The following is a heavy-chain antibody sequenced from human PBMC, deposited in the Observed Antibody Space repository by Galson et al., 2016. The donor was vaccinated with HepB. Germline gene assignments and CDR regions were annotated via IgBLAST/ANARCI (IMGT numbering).Heavy chain of an antibody. Sequence: SLRLSCAASGFIFTDYWMYWVRQAPGKGLVWVSRINTDGSNTRYADSVKGRFTISRDNTKSTLYLEMNSLRAEDTAVYYCGRASYCGRGCYYHFDSWGQGTLVTVSS. CDR2: INTDGSNT. V-gene: IGHV3-74*01. CDR1: GFIFTDYW. CDR3: GRASYCGRGCYYHFDS. J-gene: IGHJ4*02. D-gene: IGHD2-21*02.